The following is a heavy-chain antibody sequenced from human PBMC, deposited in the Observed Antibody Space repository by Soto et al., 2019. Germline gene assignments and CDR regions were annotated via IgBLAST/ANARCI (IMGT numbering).Heavy chain of an antibody. CDR1: RGTFSSYT. CDR2: IIPILGIA. J-gene: IGHJ6*02. CDR3: AGTEGIAAAGAGYGMDV. V-gene: IGHV1-69*02. Sequence: QVQLVQSGAEVKKPGSSVKVSCKASRGTFSSYTISWVRQAPGQGLEWMGRIIPILGIANYAQKFQGRVTITADKSTSTDYMELSSLRSEDTAVYYCAGTEGIAAAGAGYGMDVWGQGTTVTVSS. D-gene: IGHD6-13*01.